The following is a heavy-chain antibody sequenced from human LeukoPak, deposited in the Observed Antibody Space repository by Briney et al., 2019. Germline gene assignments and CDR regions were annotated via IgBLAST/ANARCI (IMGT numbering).Heavy chain of an antibody. Sequence: PSETLSLTCTVSGGSISNYYWNWIRQPPGKGLEWIGYIYYSGSTNYNPSLKSRVTISVDTSKNQFSLKLSSVTAADTAVYYCARLLGYCSGGSCFDYWGQGTLVTVSS. CDR1: GGSISNYY. CDR2: IYYSGST. J-gene: IGHJ4*02. V-gene: IGHV4-59*01. CDR3: ARLLGYCSGGSCFDY. D-gene: IGHD2-15*01.